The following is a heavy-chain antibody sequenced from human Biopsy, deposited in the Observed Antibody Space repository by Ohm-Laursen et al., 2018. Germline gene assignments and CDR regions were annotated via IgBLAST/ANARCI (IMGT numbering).Heavy chain of an antibody. CDR2: IYPSGIT. Sequence: SDTLSLTCTVSGGSLSSYSWSWIRQPAGKGLEWIGQIYPSGITNYNPSLKSRVTMSVDTSKNKFSLRVSSVTAADTAVYYCARDRDRRGWFDPWGQGTLVTASS. CDR3: ARDRDRRGWFDP. CDR1: GGSLSSYS. J-gene: IGHJ5*02. V-gene: IGHV4-4*07. D-gene: IGHD1-14*01.